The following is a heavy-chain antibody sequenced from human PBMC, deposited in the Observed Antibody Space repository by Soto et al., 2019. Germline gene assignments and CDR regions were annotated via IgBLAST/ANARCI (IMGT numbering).Heavy chain of an antibody. Sequence: QVQVVESGGGEVQPGGSLRLSCAASGFTFSTSAMHWVRQAPGKGLEWMAMISYGGNNKYYADSVKGRFTISRDISESTLYLQMNSLRTEDTAVYYCAREEFEAGRGHFGYWGQGTLVSVSS. V-gene: IGHV3-30-3*01. CDR3: AREEFEAGRGHFGY. D-gene: IGHD6-13*01. CDR1: GFTFSTSA. J-gene: IGHJ4*02. CDR2: ISYGGNNK.